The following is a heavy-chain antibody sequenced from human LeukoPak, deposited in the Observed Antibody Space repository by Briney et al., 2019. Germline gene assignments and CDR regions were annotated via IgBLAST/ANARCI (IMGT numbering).Heavy chain of an antibody. D-gene: IGHD6-13*01. J-gene: IGHJ4*02. CDR2: IKQDGSEK. CDR3: ASGYSSSWATFDY. V-gene: IGHV3-7*01. Sequence: PGGSLRLSCAASGFTFSTYWMTWVRQAPGKGLEWVANIKQDGSEKYYADSVKGRFTISRDNAKNSLYLQMNSLRVEDTAVYYCASGYSSSWATFDYWGQGTLVTVSS. CDR1: GFTFSTYW.